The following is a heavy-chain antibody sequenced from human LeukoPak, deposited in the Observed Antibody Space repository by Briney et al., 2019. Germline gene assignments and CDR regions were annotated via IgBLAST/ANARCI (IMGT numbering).Heavy chain of an antibody. V-gene: IGHV1-18*01. J-gene: IGHJ3*02. CDR3: ARDARNYDSSGYPLWAFDI. CDR2: ISAYNGNT. Sequence: ASVKVSCKASGYTFTSYGISWVRQAPGQGLEWMGWISAYNGNTNYAQKLQGRVTMTTDTSTSTAYMELSSLRSEDTAVYYCARDARNYDSSGYPLWAFDIWGQGTMVTVSS. CDR1: GYTFTSYG. D-gene: IGHD3-22*01.